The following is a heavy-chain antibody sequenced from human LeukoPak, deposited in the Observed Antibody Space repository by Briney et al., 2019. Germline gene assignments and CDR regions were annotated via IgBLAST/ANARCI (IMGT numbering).Heavy chain of an antibody. CDR3: ARGLQLWPIGMDV. J-gene: IGHJ6*02. CDR1: GGTFSSYA. CDR2: IIPIFGTA. V-gene: IGHV1-69*05. D-gene: IGHD5-18*01. Sequence: SVKVSCKASGGTFSSYAISWVRQAPGQGLEWMGGIIPIFGTANYAQKFQGRVTMTRDTSTSTVYMELSSLRSEDTAVYYCARGLQLWPIGMDVWGQGTTVTVSS.